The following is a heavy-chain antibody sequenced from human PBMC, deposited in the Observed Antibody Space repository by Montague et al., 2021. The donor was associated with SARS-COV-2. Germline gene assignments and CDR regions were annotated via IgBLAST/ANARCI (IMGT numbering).Heavy chain of an antibody. D-gene: IGHD2-15*01. J-gene: IGHJ4*02. CDR1: GGSISSYHHY. CDR2: MYYSGST. V-gene: IGHV4-39*07. Sequence: SETLSLTCTVSGGSISSYHHYWGWLRQPPGKGLEWIGAMYYSGSTWLNPSLKSRVTISVDTSKNQLSLNLRSVTAADTAVYFCGRVILSATSNPFACWGPGTLVTVSS. CDR3: GRVILSATSNPFAC.